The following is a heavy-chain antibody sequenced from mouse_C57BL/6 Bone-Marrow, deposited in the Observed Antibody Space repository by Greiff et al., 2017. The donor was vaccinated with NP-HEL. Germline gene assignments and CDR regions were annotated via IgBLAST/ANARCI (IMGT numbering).Heavy chain of an antibody. Sequence: VQLHQPGAELVMPGASVKLSCKASGYTFTSYWMHWVKQRPGQGLEWIGEIDPSDSYTNYNQKFKGKSTLTVDKSSSTAYMQLSSLTSEDSAVYYCARRGGSSYVWYFDVWGTGTTVTVSS. CDR2: IDPSDSYT. D-gene: IGHD1-1*01. CDR1: GYTFTSYW. J-gene: IGHJ1*03. V-gene: IGHV1-69*01. CDR3: ARRGGSSYVWYFDV.